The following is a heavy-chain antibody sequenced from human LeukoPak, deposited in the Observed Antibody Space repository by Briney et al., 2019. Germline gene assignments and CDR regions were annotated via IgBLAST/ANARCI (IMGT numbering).Heavy chain of an antibody. J-gene: IGHJ3*02. Sequence: SETLSLTCTVSRGSISNDHWTWIRQSPGKSLEWIGCRHKSGSTHYNPSLKSRVTISVDTSKNQFSLKLSSVTAADTAVYYCARGGRAFDIWGQGTMVTVSS. V-gene: IGHV4-59*01. CDR3: ARGGRAFDI. CDR2: RHKSGST. CDR1: RGSISNDH.